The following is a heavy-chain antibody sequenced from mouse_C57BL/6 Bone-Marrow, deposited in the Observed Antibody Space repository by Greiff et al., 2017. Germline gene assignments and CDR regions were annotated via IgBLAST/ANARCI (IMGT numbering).Heavy chain of an antibody. V-gene: IGHV1-39*01. J-gene: IGHJ2*01. CDR3: ARVNYDYDTGGFDY. Sequence: EVQLQESGPELVKPGASVKISCKASGYSFTDYNMNWVKQSNGKSLEWIGVINPNYGTTSYNQKFKGKATLTVDQSSSTAYQQLNSLTSEDSAVYYYARVNYDYDTGGFDYWGQGTTLTVSS. CDR2: INPNYGTT. D-gene: IGHD2-4*01. CDR1: GYSFTDYN.